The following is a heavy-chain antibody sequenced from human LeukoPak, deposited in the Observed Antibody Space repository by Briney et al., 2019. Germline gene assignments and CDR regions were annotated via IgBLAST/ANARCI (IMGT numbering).Heavy chain of an antibody. CDR2: INHSGST. D-gene: IGHD3-9*01. Sequence: TSETLSLTCAVYGGSFSGYYWSWIRQPPGKGLEWIGEINHSGSTNYNPSLKSRVTISVDTSKNQFSLKLSSVTAADTAVYYCARGIPDILTGYFGNWFDPWGQGTLVTVSS. CDR3: ARGIPDILTGYFGNWFDP. CDR1: GGSFSGYY. V-gene: IGHV4-34*01. J-gene: IGHJ5*02.